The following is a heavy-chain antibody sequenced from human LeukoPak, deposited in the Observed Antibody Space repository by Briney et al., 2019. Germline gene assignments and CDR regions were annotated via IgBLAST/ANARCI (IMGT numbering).Heavy chain of an antibody. D-gene: IGHD2-2*01. J-gene: IGHJ6*03. CDR2: INIDGSST. CDR3: AREVVVPAAISRLYYYYMDV. Sequence: PGGSLRVSCAASGFTFSSYWMHWVRHAPGNGLVWVSRINIDGSSTSYADSVKGRFTISRDNAKNTLYLQMNSLRAEDTAVYYCAREVVVPAAISRLYYYYMDVWGKGTTVTVSS. V-gene: IGHV3-74*01. CDR1: GFTFSSYW.